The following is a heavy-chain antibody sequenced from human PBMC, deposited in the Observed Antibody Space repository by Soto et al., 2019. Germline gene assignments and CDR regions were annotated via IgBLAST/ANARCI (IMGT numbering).Heavy chain of an antibody. V-gene: IGHV5-51*01. CDR1: GYSFTSYW. Sequence: GESLKISCKGSGYSFTSYWIGWVRQMPGKGLEWMGIIYPGDSDTRYSPSFQGQVTISADKSISTAYLQWSSLKASDTAMYYCASTTMTTVTPFDYWGQGTLVTVYS. D-gene: IGHD4-17*01. J-gene: IGHJ4*02. CDR3: ASTTMTTVTPFDY. CDR2: IYPGDSDT.